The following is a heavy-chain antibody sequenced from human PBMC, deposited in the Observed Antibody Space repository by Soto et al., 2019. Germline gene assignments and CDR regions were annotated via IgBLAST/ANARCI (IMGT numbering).Heavy chain of an antibody. CDR2: MNPNSGNT. D-gene: IGHD3-10*01. J-gene: IGHJ4*02. CDR1: GYTFTSYD. CDR3: ARSRYYGSASTY. V-gene: IGHV1-8*01. Sequence: ASVKVSCKASGYTFTSYDINWVQQATGQGLEWMGWMNPNSGNTGYAQKFQGRVTMTRNTSISTAYMELSSLRSEDTAVYYCARSRYYGSASTYWGQGTLVTVSS.